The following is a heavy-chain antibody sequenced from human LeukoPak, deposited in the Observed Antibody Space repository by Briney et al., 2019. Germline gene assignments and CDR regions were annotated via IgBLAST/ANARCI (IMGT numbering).Heavy chain of an antibody. CDR2: IYTSGST. D-gene: IGHD6-13*01. J-gene: IGHJ5*02. V-gene: IGHV4-4*07. CDR1: GGSISSYY. CDR3: AREDGRTFLAAAYSTPFDP. Sequence: SETLSLTCTVSGGSISSYYWSWIRQPAGKGLEWIGRIYTSGSTNYNPSLKSRVTMSVDTSKNQFSLKLSSVTAADTAVYYCAREDGRTFLAAAYSTPFDPWGQGTLVTVSS.